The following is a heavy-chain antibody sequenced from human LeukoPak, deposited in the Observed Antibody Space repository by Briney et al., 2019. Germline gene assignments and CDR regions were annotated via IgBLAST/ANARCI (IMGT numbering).Heavy chain of an antibody. J-gene: IGHJ5*02. CDR3: ARQGGLGNYATGSWFDP. D-gene: IGHD1-7*01. V-gene: IGHV3-23*01. Sequence: RSGRSLRLSCAASGFTFSSYAMSWVRQAPGKGLEWVSAISGSGGSTYYADSVKGRFTISRDNSKNTLYLQMDSLRAEDTAMYYCARQGGLGNYATGSWFDPWGQGTLVTVSS. CDR1: GFTFSSYA. CDR2: ISGSGGST.